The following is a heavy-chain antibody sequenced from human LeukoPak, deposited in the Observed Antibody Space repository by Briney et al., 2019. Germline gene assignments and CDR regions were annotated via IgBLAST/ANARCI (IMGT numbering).Heavy chain of an antibody. CDR3: ARVKVAVAGIGWFDP. J-gene: IGHJ5*02. Sequence: GGSLRLSCVASGFTVRSNYMSWVRQAPGRGLEWVSVVYSGGTTYYTDSVKGRFTISRDNSKNTLYLQMNSLRAEDTAVYYCARVKVAVAGIGWFDPWGQGSLVTVSS. CDR2: VYSGGTT. CDR1: GFTVRSNY. D-gene: IGHD6-13*01. V-gene: IGHV3-53*01.